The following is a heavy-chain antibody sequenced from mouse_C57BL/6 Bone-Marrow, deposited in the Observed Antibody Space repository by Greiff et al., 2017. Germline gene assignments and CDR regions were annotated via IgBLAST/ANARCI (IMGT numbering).Heavy chain of an antibody. V-gene: IGHV14-4*01. D-gene: IGHD3-2*02. CDR3: TTSDSAGYYAMDY. CDR1: GFNIKDDY. J-gene: IGHJ4*01. Sequence: VQLQQSGAELVRPGASVKLSCTASGFNIKDDYMHWVKQRPEQGLEWIGWIDPENGDPEYASKFQGKATITADTSSNTAYLPLSSLTSEDTAVYYCTTSDSAGYYAMDYWGQGTSVTGSS. CDR2: IDPENGDP.